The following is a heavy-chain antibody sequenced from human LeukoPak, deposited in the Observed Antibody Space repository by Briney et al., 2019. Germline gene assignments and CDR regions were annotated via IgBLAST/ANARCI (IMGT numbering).Heavy chain of an antibody. CDR1: GGSISSYY. CDR3: ASRTTVTTSGAFDI. Sequence: PSETLSLTCTVSGGSISSYYWSWIRQPAGKGLEWIGRIYTSGSTNYNPSLKRRFTISVETSRNKFSLKLSSVTAADTAVYYCASRTTVTTSGAFDIWGQGTMVTVSS. D-gene: IGHD4-17*01. J-gene: IGHJ3*02. CDR2: IYTSGST. V-gene: IGHV4-4*07.